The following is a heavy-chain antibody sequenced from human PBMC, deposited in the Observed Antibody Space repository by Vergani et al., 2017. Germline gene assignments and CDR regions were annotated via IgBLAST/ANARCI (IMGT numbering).Heavy chain of an antibody. J-gene: IGHJ4*02. Sequence: EVQLVESGGGLVKPGGSLRLSCAASGFTFSNAWMSWVRQAPGKGLEWVGRIKSKTDGGTTDYAAPVKGRFTISRDDSKNTLYLQMNSLKTEDTAVYYCTTLESEGYSGSRVIDHWGQGTLVTVSS. D-gene: IGHD1-26*01. V-gene: IGHV3-15*01. CDR2: IKSKTDGGTT. CDR1: GFTFSNAW. CDR3: TTLESEGYSGSRVIDH.